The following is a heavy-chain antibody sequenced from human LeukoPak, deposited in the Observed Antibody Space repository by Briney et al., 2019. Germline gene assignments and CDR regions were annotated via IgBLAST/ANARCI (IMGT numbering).Heavy chain of an antibody. Sequence: GASVKVSCKASGYTFTSYGISWVRQAPGQGLEWMGWISAYNGNTNYAQKLQGRATMTTDTSTSTAYMELRSLRSDDTAVYYCARVKVDSYYDFWSGYYSTDNWFDPWGQGTLVTVSS. CDR2: ISAYNGNT. J-gene: IGHJ5*02. D-gene: IGHD3-3*01. CDR3: ARVKVDSYYDFWSGYYSTDNWFDP. V-gene: IGHV1-18*01. CDR1: GYTFTSYG.